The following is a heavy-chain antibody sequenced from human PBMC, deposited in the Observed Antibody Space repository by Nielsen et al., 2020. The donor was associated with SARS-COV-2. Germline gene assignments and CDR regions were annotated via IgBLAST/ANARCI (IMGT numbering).Heavy chain of an antibody. V-gene: IGHV3-48*01. D-gene: IGHD1-14*01. CDR2: ISIFSSTM. Sequence: SLNISCAASVFSFIIYSMNWVRQPPVKGLEWVSYISIFSSTMYYADSVKGRFSISRDNAKNSLYLRMNSLRAEDTAVYYCARDREPGYNAVDYWGQGTLVTVSS. CDR1: VFSFIIYS. CDR3: ARDREPGYNAVDY. J-gene: IGHJ4*02.